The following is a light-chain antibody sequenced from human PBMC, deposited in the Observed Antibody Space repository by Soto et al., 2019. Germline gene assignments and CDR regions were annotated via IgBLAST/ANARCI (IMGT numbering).Light chain of an antibody. CDR2: TTS. CDR3: QQGFSRPRT. J-gene: IGKJ1*01. CDR1: QRIRSD. Sequence: DIQMTQSPSSLSASVGDRVTITCRASQRIRSDLNWYQQRPGKAPKLLIYTTSNLESGVPSRFSGSGSGTDFTLTISNLQPEDFATYFCQQGFSRPRTFGLGTTVEVK. V-gene: IGKV1-39*01.